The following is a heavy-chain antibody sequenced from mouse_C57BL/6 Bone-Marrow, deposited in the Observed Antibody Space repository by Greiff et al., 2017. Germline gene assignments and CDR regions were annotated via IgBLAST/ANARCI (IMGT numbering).Heavy chain of an antibody. J-gene: IGHJ3*01. CDR2: IYPGDGDT. V-gene: IGHV1-82*01. CDR1: GYAFSSSW. D-gene: IGHD2-2*01. Sequence: VKLMESGPELVKPGASVKISCKASGYAFSSSWMNWVKQRPGKGLEWIGRIYPGDGDTNYNGKFKGKATLTADKSSSTAYMQLSSLTSEDSAVYFCAFYYGYDVWFAYWGQGTLVTVSA. CDR3: AFYYGYDVWFAY.